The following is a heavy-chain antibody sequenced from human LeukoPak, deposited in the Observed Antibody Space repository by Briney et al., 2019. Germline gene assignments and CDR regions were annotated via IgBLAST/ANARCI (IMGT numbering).Heavy chain of an antibody. CDR3: ARMCDYGEIPTAFDI. V-gene: IGHV4-4*09. CDR1: GGSISSYY. D-gene: IGHD4-17*01. CDR2: IYTSGST. Sequence: PSETLSLTCTVSGGSISSYYWSWIRQPPGKGLEWIGYIYTSGSTNYNPSLKSRVTISVDTSKNQFSLKLSSVTAADTAVYYCARMCDYGEIPTAFDIWGQGTMVTVSS. J-gene: IGHJ3*02.